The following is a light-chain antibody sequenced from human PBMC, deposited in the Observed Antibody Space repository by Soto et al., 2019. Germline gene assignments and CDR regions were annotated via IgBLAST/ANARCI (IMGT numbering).Light chain of an antibody. V-gene: IGLV3-21*04. CDR1: NIGSKS. Sequence: SYELTQPPSVSVAPGKTARIICGGNNIGSKSVHWYQQKPGQAPVLVIYYDSDRPSGIPERFSGSNSGNTATLTISRVEAGDEADYYCQVWDSSSDHPDFGTGTKVTVL. CDR2: YDS. J-gene: IGLJ1*01. CDR3: QVWDSSSDHPD.